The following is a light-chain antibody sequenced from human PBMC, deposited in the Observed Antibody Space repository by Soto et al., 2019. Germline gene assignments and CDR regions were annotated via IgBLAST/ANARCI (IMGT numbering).Light chain of an antibody. Sequence: EIVLTQSPATLSLSPGERATLSCRASQSVSSYLAWYQQKPGQAPTLLIYDASNRATGIPARFSGSGSGTDFTLTISSLEPEDFAVYDCQQRSNWPPITFGQGTRLEIK. CDR2: DAS. J-gene: IGKJ5*01. V-gene: IGKV3-11*01. CDR1: QSVSSY. CDR3: QQRSNWPPIT.